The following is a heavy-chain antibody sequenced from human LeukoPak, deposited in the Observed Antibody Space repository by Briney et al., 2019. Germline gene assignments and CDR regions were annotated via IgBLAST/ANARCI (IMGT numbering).Heavy chain of an antibody. J-gene: IGHJ3*02. CDR3: ARKNDFDI. CDR2: IKVDESEK. Sequence: GGSLRLSCAASGFTFSNYWMTWVRQAPGKGLEWVANIKVDESEKYYVDSVRGRFTISRDNAKNSLYLQMNSLRAEDTAVYYCARKNDFDIWGQGTLVTVSS. D-gene: IGHD2/OR15-2a*01. V-gene: IGHV3-7*05. CDR1: GFTFSNYW.